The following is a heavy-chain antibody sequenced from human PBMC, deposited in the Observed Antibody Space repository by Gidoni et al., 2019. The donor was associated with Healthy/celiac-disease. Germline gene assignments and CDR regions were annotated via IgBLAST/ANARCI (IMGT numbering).Heavy chain of an antibody. D-gene: IGHD4-4*01. CDR1: AYSIDTDFY. V-gene: IGHV4-38-2*02. Sequence: QVQLQESGPGRVKPSETLSLTCAVSAYSIDTDFYWSWIRQSPGKGLECIGSIYHDGDTYYNSSRKSRITISIDRSKKHCSLNLRSVTAADTAIYYCTKDAWDLSKSVYWGRGTLVTVSS. CDR3: TKDAWDLSKSVY. J-gene: IGHJ4*02. CDR2: IYHDGDT.